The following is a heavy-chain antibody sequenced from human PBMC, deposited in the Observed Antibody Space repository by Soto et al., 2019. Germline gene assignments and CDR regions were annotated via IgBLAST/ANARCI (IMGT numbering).Heavy chain of an antibody. CDR2: IIPIVGTG. CDR3: SRVVILVPTASTHYYYHMDV. Sequence: QVQLVQSGAEVRKPGSSVTVSCKASGGTFSNYAISWVRQAPGQGLEWMGGIIPIVGTGSYAQKFQGRVTSTADEPKNKAYMELSSLRFEDTAVYYCSRVVILVPTASTHYYYHMDVWGPGTTVTVSS. CDR1: GGTFSNYA. J-gene: IGHJ6*02. V-gene: IGHV1-69*01. D-gene: IGHD2-2*01.